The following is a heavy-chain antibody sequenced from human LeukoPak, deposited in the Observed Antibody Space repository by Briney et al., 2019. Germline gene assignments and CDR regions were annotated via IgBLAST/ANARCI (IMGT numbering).Heavy chain of an antibody. Sequence: ASVKVSCKASGYTFTSYDINWARQATGQGLEWMGWMNPNSGNTGYAQKFQGRVTMTRNTSISTAYMELSSLRSEDTAVYYCARASYGLAHFVYWGQGTLVTVSS. CDR3: ARASYGLAHFVY. V-gene: IGHV1-8*01. J-gene: IGHJ4*02. CDR2: MNPNSGNT. CDR1: GYTFTSYD. D-gene: IGHD5-18*01.